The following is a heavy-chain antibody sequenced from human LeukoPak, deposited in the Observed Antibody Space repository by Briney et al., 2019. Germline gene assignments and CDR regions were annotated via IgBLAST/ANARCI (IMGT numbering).Heavy chain of an antibody. CDR1: GVSINISY. J-gene: IGHJ3*02. D-gene: IGHD1-26*01. CDR2: IYYSGST. CDR3: ARLESRWELLDDAFDI. Sequence: SETLSLTCTVSGVSINISYWSWIRQPPGKGLEWIGYIYYSGSTNYNPSLKSRVTISVDTSKNQFSLKLSSVTAADTAVYYCARLESRWELLDDAFDIWGQGTMVTVSS. V-gene: IGHV4-59*08.